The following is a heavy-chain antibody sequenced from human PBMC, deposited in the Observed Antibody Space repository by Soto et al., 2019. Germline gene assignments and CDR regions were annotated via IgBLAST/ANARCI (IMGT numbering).Heavy chain of an antibody. J-gene: IGHJ3*02. CDR2: INAGNGNT. Sequence: ASVKVSCKASGYTFTSYDINWVRQATGQRLEWMGWINAGNGNTKYSQKFQGRVTITRDTSASTAYMELSSLRSEDTAVYYCARSQGSWYSAFDIWGQGTMVTVSS. V-gene: IGHV1-3*01. CDR3: ARSQGSWYSAFDI. CDR1: GYTFTSYD. D-gene: IGHD2-15*01.